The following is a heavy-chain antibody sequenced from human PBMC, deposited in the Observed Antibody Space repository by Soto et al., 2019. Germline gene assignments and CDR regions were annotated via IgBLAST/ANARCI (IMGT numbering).Heavy chain of an antibody. D-gene: IGHD1-26*01. J-gene: IGHJ3*02. CDR2: ISAYDGGT. CDR3: AQWVGPTRFVGAFDI. V-gene: IGHV3-23*01. Sequence: VGSLSFSSAASAITFDNFDMARVRQGPKKWLEWVSSISAYDGGTYYADSVRCRFSISRDNSKNMVYLQMDRLRVEETAVYYCAQWVGPTRFVGAFDIRGQGTMVPVSS. CDR1: AITFDNFD.